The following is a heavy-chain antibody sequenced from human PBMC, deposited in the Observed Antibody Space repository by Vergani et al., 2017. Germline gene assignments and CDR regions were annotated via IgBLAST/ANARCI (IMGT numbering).Heavy chain of an antibody. J-gene: IGHJ6*03. CDR1: GGTFSSYA. Sequence: QVQLVQSGAEVKKPGSSVKVSCKASGGTFSSYAISWVRQAPGQGLEWMGGIIPIFGTANYAQKFQGRVTITADESTSTAYMELSSLRSEDAAVYYCARVVVVVSAATSEGQYYYYMDVWGKGTTVTVSS. D-gene: IGHD2-2*01. V-gene: IGHV1-69*12. CDR3: ARVVVVVSAATSEGQYYYYMDV. CDR2: IIPIFGTA.